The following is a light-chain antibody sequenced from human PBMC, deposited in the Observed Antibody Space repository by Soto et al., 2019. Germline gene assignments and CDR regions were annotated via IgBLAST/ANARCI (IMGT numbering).Light chain of an antibody. J-gene: IGKJ1*01. CDR1: QSVSYW. V-gene: IGKV1-5*02. Sequence: ASTRSASVCGIDLRVCRASQSVSYWLAWYQKKPGKAPNLLIYHASTLESGVPSRFIGSGSGTEFTLTISRLRSDDFATYYCQQYNSYSFGQGTKVDIK. CDR3: QQYNSYS. CDR2: HAS.